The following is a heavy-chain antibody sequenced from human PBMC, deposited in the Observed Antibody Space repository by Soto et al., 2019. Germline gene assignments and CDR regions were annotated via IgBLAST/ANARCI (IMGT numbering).Heavy chain of an antibody. D-gene: IGHD3-10*01. V-gene: IGHV2-5*01. CDR2: IYWNDDK. Sequence: QITLKESDPTLAKPTQTLTLTCTFSGFSLSTDGVSVGWIRQPPGKALEWLALIYWNDDKRYSPSLKTRLTITKDTSKNLVVLTMTNVDPVDTATYYCAHRNIITPATRGFDPWGQGTLVTVSS. CDR1: GFSLSTDGVS. CDR3: AHRNIITPATRGFDP. J-gene: IGHJ5*02.